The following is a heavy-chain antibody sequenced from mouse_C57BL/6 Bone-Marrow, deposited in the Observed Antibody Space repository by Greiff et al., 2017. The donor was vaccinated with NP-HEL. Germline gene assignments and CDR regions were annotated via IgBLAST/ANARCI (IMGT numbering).Heavy chain of an antibody. CDR3: RGLWLRQNYFDY. CDR1: GFNIKDDY. V-gene: IGHV14-4*01. J-gene: IGHJ2*01. CDR2: IDPENGDT. D-gene: IGHD2-2*01. Sequence: EVQLQQSGAELVRPGASVKLSCTASGFNIKDDYMHWVKQRPEQGLEWIGWIDPENGDTEYASKFQGKATITADTSSNTAYLQLSSLTSEDTAVYYCRGLWLRQNYFDYWGQGTTLTVSS.